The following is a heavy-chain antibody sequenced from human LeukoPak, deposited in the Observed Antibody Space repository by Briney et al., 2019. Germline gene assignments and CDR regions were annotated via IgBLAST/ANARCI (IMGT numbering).Heavy chain of an antibody. V-gene: IGHV4-61*02. CDR1: GDSISSGSYY. Sequence: TLSLTCSVSGDSISSGSYYWSWIRQPAGKGLEWIGRIYTTGSTNYNPSPKSRVTISVDTSKNQFSLKLSSVTAADTAVYYCARVSSGWYYYYYYMDVWGKGTTVTVSS. CDR2: IYTTGST. CDR3: ARVSSGWYYYYYYMDV. J-gene: IGHJ6*03. D-gene: IGHD6-19*01.